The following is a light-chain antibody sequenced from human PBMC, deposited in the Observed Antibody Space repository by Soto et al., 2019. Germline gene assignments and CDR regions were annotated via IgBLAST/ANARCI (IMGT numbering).Light chain of an antibody. CDR1: SSDVGSYNR. Sequence: QSALTQPPSVSGSPGQSVAISCTGTSSDVGSYNRVSWYQQPPGAAPKLMIYEVSNRPSGVPDRFSGSKSGNTASLTISGLHAEDEADYYCNSYTGSSTYVFGNGTKVXVL. J-gene: IGLJ1*01. CDR3: NSYTGSSTYV. V-gene: IGLV2-18*02. CDR2: EVS.